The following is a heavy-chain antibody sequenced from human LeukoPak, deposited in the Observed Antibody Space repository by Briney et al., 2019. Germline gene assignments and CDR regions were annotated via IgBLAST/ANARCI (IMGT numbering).Heavy chain of an antibody. CDR2: INPNSGGT. V-gene: IGHV1-2*02. CDR1: GYTFTGYY. J-gene: IGHJ4*02. D-gene: IGHD3-22*01. CDR3: ARDGEWAYYYDSSGSRIYYFDY. Sequence: ASVKVSCKASGYTFTGYYMHWVRQAPGQGLEWMGWINPNSGGTNYAQKFQGRVTMTRDTSISTAYMELSRLRSDDTAVYYCARDGEWAYYYDSSGSRIYYFDYWGQGTLVTVSS.